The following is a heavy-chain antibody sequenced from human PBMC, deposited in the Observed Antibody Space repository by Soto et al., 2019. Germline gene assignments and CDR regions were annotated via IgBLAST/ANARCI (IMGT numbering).Heavy chain of an antibody. CDR1: GGTFSSYA. V-gene: IGHV1-69*13. CDR3: ARDRYDYGGNSAVAYFQH. Sequence: ASVKVSCKASGGTFSSYAISWVRQAPGQGLEWMGGIIPIFGTANYAQKFQGRVTITADESTSTAYMELSSLRSEDTAVYYCARDRYDYGGNSAVAYFQHWGQGTLVTVSS. CDR2: IIPIFGTA. J-gene: IGHJ1*01. D-gene: IGHD4-17*01.